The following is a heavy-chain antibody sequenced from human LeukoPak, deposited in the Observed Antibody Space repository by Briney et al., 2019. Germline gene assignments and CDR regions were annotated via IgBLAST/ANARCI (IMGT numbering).Heavy chain of an antibody. CDR1: GGSISSYY. J-gene: IGHJ6*03. Sequence: PSETLSLTCTVSGGSISSYYWSWIRQPPGKGLEWIGYIYYSGSTNYNPSLKSRVTISVDTSKNQFSLKLSSVTAADTAVYYCARLGPPNWRSGWGGDYYYYYYMDVWGKGTTVTVSS. CDR3: ARLGPPNWRSGWGGDYYYYYYMDV. D-gene: IGHD6-19*01. V-gene: IGHV4-59*01. CDR2: IYYSGST.